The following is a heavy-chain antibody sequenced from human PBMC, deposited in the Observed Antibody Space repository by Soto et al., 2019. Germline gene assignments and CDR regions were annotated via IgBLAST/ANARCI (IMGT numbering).Heavy chain of an antibody. V-gene: IGHV3-74*01. CDR3: ARDPETLGYYDSSGYYRYYYYGMDV. CDR1: GFTFSSYW. CDR2: INSDGSST. J-gene: IGHJ6*02. D-gene: IGHD3-22*01. Sequence: EVQLLESGGGLVQPGGSLRLSCAASGFTFSSYWMHWVRQAPGKGLVWVSRINSDGSSTSYADSVKGRFTISRDNAKNTLYLQMNSLRAEDTAVYYCARDPETLGYYDSSGYYRYYYYGMDVWGQGTTVTVSS.